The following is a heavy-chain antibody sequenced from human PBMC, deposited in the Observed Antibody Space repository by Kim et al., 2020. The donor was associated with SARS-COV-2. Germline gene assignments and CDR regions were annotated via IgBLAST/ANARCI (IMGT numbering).Heavy chain of an antibody. D-gene: IGHD2-21*02. V-gene: IGHV1-46*01. CDR1: GYTFTSYY. J-gene: IGHJ6*02. CDR2: INPSGGST. CDR3: ARDLGGVVTAMRYYYYYGMDV. Sequence: ASVKVSCKASGYTFTSYYMHWVRQAPGQGLEWMGIINPSGGSTSYAQKFQGRVTMTRDTSTSTVYMELSSLRSEDTAVYYCARDLGGVVTAMRYYYYYGMDVWGQGTTVTVSS.